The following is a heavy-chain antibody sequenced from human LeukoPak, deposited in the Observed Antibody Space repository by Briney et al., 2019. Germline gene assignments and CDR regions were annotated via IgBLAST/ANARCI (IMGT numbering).Heavy chain of an antibody. Sequence: PGGSLRLSCAASGFTVSSNYMSWVRQAPGKGLEWVSVIYSGGSTYYADSVKGRFTISRDNSKNTLYLQMNSLRAEDTAVYYCAKAMVRGVITRPVDYWGQGTLVTVSS. V-gene: IGHV3-53*01. CDR2: IYSGGST. CDR3: AKAMVRGVITRPVDY. J-gene: IGHJ4*02. CDR1: GFTVSSNY. D-gene: IGHD3-10*01.